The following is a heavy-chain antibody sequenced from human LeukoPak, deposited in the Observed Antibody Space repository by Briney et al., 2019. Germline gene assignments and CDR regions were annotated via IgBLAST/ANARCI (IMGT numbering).Heavy chain of an antibody. D-gene: IGHD3-3*01. V-gene: IGHV3-30*04. Sequence: GRSLRLSCAASGFTFSTYAMHWVRQAPGKGLEWVAVISYDGSNKYYADSVKGRFTISRDNSKNTLYLQMNSLRAEDTAVYYCARARAHYDFWSGYYTSFYYFDYWGQGTLVTVSS. J-gene: IGHJ4*02. CDR3: ARARAHYDFWSGYYTSFYYFDY. CDR1: GFTFSTYA. CDR2: ISYDGSNK.